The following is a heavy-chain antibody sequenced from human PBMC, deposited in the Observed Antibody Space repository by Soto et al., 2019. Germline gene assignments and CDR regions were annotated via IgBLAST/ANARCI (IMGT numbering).Heavy chain of an antibody. J-gene: IGHJ5*02. V-gene: IGHV1-69*08. Sequence: QVQLVQSGAEVKKPGSSVKVSCKASGGTFISYTISWVRQAPGQGLEWMGRSIPIPGIVNYAQNLQGRVTITADKSSSTVYKELSSLRSEYTAMYYFAREIGGHFGEDIVVAGPSTRWLDLWRQGSLFSAAS. CDR2: SIPIPGIV. CDR3: AREIGGHFGEDIVVAGPSTRWLDL. CDR1: GGTFISYT. D-gene: IGHD2-2*01.